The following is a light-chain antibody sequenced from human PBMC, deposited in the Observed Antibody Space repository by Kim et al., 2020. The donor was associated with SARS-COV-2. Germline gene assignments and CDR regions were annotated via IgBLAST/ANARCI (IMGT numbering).Light chain of an antibody. CDR3: QTWGTGWV. Sequence: GASVKLTCTLSRRHSSYAIAGHQQQTEKGAQYLMKLNSDGSNGKGDGIPDRFSGSSSGAERYLTISSLQSEDEADYYCQTWGTGWVFGGGTQLTVL. J-gene: IGLJ3*02. CDR1: RRHSSYA. CDR2: LNSDGSN. V-gene: IGLV4-69*01.